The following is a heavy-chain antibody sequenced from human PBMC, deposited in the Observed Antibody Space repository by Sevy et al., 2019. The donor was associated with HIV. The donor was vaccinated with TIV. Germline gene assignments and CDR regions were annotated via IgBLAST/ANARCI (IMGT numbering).Heavy chain of an antibody. D-gene: IGHD2-21*01. CDR3: AAAAGTDILGYYFGS. Sequence: SETLSLTCTVSGDSIISSHWWSWFRQTTGKGLEWIGDMYHRGTTNYSPSLKNRVIISVDTSKNQFSLKLTSVTAADTAVYYCAAAAGTDILGYYFGSWGQGTPVTVSS. V-gene: IGHV4-4*02. CDR2: MYHRGTT. J-gene: IGHJ4*02. CDR1: GDSIISSHW.